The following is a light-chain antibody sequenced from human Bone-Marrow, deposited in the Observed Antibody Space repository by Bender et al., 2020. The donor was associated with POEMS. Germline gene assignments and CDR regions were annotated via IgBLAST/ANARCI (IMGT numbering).Light chain of an antibody. V-gene: IGLV2-11*01. Sequence: QSALTQPRSVSGSPGQSVTISCTGTSNDVGGYTYVSWYQQHPGKAPKLIIYDVTKRPSGVPDRFSGSKSGNTASLTISGLQAEDEADYYCCSYADNSVWVFGGGTKLTVL. J-gene: IGLJ3*02. CDR1: SNDVGGYTY. CDR2: DVT. CDR3: CSYADNSVWV.